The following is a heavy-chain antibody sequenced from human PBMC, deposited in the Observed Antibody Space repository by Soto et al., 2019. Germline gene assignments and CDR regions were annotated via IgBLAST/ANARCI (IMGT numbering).Heavy chain of an antibody. CDR2: IIPIFGTA. CDR3: ARGDIVVVVAATPGGWFDP. V-gene: IGHV1-69*01. J-gene: IGHJ5*02. CDR1: GGTFSSYA. Sequence: QVQLVQSGAEVKKPGSSVKVSCKASGGTFSSYAISWVRQAPGQGLEWMGGIIPIFGTANYAQKFQGRVTITADESPSTDYMELSSLRSEDTAVYYCARGDIVVVVAATPGGWFDPWGQGSMVTVS. D-gene: IGHD2-15*01.